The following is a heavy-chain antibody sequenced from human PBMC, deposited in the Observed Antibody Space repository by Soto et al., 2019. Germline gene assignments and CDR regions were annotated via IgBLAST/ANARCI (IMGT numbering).Heavy chain of an antibody. Sequence: SGGSLRLSCTASGFLFNTYAMHWVRQAPAKGLEWVAVISYDARNTYYADSVKGRFTISRDNSKNALYLQMDSLRPEDTAVYYCARPGSGYDVLTGQYFFYFHAVDVWGQGTTVTV. J-gene: IGHJ6*02. D-gene: IGHD3-9*01. V-gene: IGHV3-30*04. CDR2: ISYDARNT. CDR3: ARPGSGYDVLTGQYFFYFHAVDV. CDR1: GFLFNTYA.